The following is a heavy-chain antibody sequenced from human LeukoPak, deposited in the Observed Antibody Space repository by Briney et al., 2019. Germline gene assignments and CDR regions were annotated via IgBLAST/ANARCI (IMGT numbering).Heavy chain of an antibody. CDR2: FDPEDGET. CDR1: GYTLTELS. CDR3: ATINFIRYYYDWAPAFDI. D-gene: IGHD3-22*01. V-gene: IGHV1-24*01. Sequence: ASVKVSCTVSGYTLTELSMHWVRQAPGKGLEWMGGFDPEDGETIYAQKFQGRVTMTEDTSTDTAYMELSSLRSEDTAVYYCATINFIRYYYDWAPAFDIWGQGTMVTVSS. J-gene: IGHJ3*02.